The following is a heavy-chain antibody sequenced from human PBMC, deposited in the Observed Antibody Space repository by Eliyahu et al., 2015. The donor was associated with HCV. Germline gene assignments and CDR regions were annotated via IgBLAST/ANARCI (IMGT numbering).Heavy chain of an antibody. CDR1: GFSLSTSGVG. D-gene: IGHD2-8*01. J-gene: IGHJ4*02. V-gene: IGHV2-5*02. CDR2: IYWDDDK. Sequence: QITLKESGPTLVKPTQTLTLTCTFSGFSLSTSGVGVGWIRQPPGKALEWLALIYWDDDKRYSPSLKSRLTITKDTSKNQVVLTMTNMDPVDTATYYCARLTESTNGVCYDYWGQGTLVTVSS. CDR3: ARLTESTNGVCYDY.